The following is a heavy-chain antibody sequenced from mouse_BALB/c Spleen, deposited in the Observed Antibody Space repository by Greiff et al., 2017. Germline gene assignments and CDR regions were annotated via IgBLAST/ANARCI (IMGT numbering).Heavy chain of an antibody. CDR3: ARGREAMDY. J-gene: IGHJ4*01. V-gene: IGHV5-9-4*01. CDR2: ISSGGSYT. Sequence: EVQGVESGGGLVKPGGSLKLSCAASGFTFSSYAMSWVRQSPEKRLEWVAEISSGGSYTYYPDTVTGRFTISRDNAKNTLYLEMSSLRSEDTAMYYCARGREAMDYWGQGTSVTVSS. CDR1: GFTFSSYA.